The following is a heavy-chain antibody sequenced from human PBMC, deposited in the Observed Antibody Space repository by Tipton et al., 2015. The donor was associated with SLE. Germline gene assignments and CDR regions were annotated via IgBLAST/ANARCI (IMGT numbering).Heavy chain of an antibody. Sequence: TLSLTCAVSGHSLSTDSYWGWIRQTPGKGLEWFGSIYHSGTIYYNPSLKSRVTLSVDTSENQFSLKLSSVPAADTAVYYCARQVAQGTWAFDYWGQGTLVTVSS. D-gene: IGHD5-12*01. CDR1: GHSLSTDSY. CDR3: ARQVAQGTWAFDY. CDR2: IYHSGTI. J-gene: IGHJ4*02. V-gene: IGHV4-38-2*01.